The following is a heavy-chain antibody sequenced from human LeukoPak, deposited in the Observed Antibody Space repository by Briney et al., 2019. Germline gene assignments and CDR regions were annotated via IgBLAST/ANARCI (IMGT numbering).Heavy chain of an antibody. D-gene: IGHD3-3*01. CDR2: MYYSGST. Sequence: SQTLSLTCTVSGGSISSGDYYWNWIRQPPGKGLEWIGSMYYSGSTYYNPSLKSRVTISVDTSNNRFSLRLSSVTAADTAVYYCARVDNYDFWSGYYTGAFDIWGQGTTVTVSS. V-gene: IGHV4-30-4*08. CDR1: GGSISSGDYY. J-gene: IGHJ3*02. CDR3: ARVDNYDFWSGYYTGAFDI.